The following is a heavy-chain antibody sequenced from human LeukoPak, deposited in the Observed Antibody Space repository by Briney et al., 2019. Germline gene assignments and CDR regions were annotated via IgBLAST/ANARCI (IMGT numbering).Heavy chain of an antibody. CDR3: ARNIAVVSSYYFDY. D-gene: IGHD6-19*01. CDR2: INPNSGGT. J-gene: IGHJ4*02. Sequence: GASVKVSCKASGYTFTGYYMHWVRQAPGQGLEWMGRINPNSGGTNYAQKFQGRVTMTRDTSISTAYMELSRLRSDDTAVYYGARNIAVVSSYYFDYWGQGTLVTVSS. V-gene: IGHV1-2*06. CDR1: GYTFTGYY.